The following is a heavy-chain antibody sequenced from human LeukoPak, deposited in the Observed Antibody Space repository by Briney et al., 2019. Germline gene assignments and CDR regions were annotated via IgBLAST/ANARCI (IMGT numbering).Heavy chain of an antibody. D-gene: IGHD3-22*01. V-gene: IGHV3-21*01. Sequence: PGGSLRLSCAASGFTFSSYSMNWVRQAPGKGLEWVSSISSSSSYMYYADSVKGRFTISRDNAKNSLYLQMNSLRAEDTAVYYCAAYYDSSGYYYVDYWGQGTLVTVSS. CDR3: AAYYDSSGYYYVDY. CDR2: ISSSSSYM. CDR1: GFTFSSYS. J-gene: IGHJ4*02.